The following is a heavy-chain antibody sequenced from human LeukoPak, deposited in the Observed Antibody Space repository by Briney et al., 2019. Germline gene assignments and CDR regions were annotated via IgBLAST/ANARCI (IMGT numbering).Heavy chain of an antibody. J-gene: IGHJ4*02. CDR2: IKRIIDGGTT. D-gene: IGHD4-17*01. V-gene: IGHV3-15*01. CDR1: GFTFSNTW. Sequence: GGSLRLSCAVSGFTFSNTWMNWVRQAPGKGLEWVGCIKRIIDGGTTDYAAPVKGRFTVSRDDSINTLYLQMSSLKTEDTAVYYCAAQGGSGDLRYWGQGTLVTVSS. CDR3: AAQGGSGDLRY.